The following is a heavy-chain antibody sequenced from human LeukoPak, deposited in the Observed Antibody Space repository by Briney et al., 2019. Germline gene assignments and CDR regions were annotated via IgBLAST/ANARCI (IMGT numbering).Heavy chain of an antibody. CDR2: MYTVGTT. D-gene: IGHD3-3*01. CDR1: GFTFTTYG. J-gene: IGHJ5*02. Sequence: GGSLRLSCAASGFTFTTYGMHWVRQAPGKGLEWVSVMYTVGTTHYADSVKGRCTISRDTSTNTVYLQLNSLRAEDTAIYYCAKEHDLWHEQGNWFDTWGQGVLVTVSS. V-gene: IGHV3-NL1*01. CDR3: AKEHDLWHEQGNWFDT.